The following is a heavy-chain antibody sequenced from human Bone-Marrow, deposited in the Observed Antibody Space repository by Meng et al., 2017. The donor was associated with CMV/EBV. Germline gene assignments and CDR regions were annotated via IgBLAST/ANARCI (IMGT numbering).Heavy chain of an antibody. D-gene: IGHD6-6*01. Sequence: GGSLRLSCAASGFTVSSNYMSWVRQAPGKGLEWVSVIYSGGSTYYADSVKGRFTISRDNSKNTLYLQMNSLRAEDTAVYYGARDNVQGPGGYYYYGMDVWGQGTTVTVSS. CDR2: IYSGGST. V-gene: IGHV3-53*01. CDR3: ARDNVQGPGGYYYYGMDV. CDR1: GFTVSSNY. J-gene: IGHJ6*02.